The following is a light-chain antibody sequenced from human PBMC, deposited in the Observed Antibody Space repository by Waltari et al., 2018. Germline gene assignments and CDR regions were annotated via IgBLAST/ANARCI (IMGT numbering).Light chain of an antibody. Sequence: QSALTQPASVSVSPGQSISISCTGSSTDLGSSTLVSWYQHHPDKAPHLLIYEGTERPSGISHRFPGSKAGNTASLTISTLQAEDEADYYCFSYADGRSLVFGGGTKVTVL. CDR1: STDLGSSTL. CDR2: EGT. CDR3: FSYADGRSLV. J-gene: IGLJ2*01. V-gene: IGLV2-23*01.